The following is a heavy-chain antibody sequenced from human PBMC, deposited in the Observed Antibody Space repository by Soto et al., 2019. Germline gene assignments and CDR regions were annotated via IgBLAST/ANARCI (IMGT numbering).Heavy chain of an antibody. D-gene: IGHD2-21*02. CDR1: NYLFGAFG. Sequence: QVQLVQSGAEVKNPGASVKGSCQASNYLFGAFGISWVRQAPGQGLEWMGWITPYNGNTHYAEKFQDRVTMTADKFTTTAYMEVRRLTSDDTAVYFCARISALRNDFDVWGQGTVVTVSS. J-gene: IGHJ3*01. CDR2: ITPYNGNT. CDR3: ARISALRNDFDV. V-gene: IGHV1-18*01.